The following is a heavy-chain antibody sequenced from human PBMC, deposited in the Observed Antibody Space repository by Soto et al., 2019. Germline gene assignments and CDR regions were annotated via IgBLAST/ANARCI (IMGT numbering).Heavy chain of an antibody. Sequence: QVQLVESGGGVVQPGRSLRLSCAASGFTFSDYAMHWVRQAPGQGLEWVGVISANGNTKYYADSVEGRFTISRDNSKNTVFLEMNSLGVEDTALYYCARRGYVGSSREAPLDFWGQGTLVTVSS. J-gene: IGHJ4*02. CDR1: GFTFSDYA. CDR2: ISANGNTK. D-gene: IGHD6-13*01. CDR3: ARRGYVGSSREAPLDF. V-gene: IGHV3-30-3*01.